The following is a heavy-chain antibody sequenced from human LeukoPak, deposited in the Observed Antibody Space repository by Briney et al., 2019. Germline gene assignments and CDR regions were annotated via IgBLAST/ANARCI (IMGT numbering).Heavy chain of an antibody. J-gene: IGHJ4*02. CDR1: GFTFSSDS. CDR2: ISSTSGFI. V-gene: IGHV3-21*06. D-gene: IGHD5-12*01. Sequence: GGSLRLSCAASGFTFSSDSMNWVRQAPGKGLEWVSSISSTSGFISYADSVKGRFTISRDDAKSSLYLQMNSLRAEDTAVYYCARVHSGYGPDYIDHWGQGTPVTVSS. CDR3: ARVHSGYGPDYIDH.